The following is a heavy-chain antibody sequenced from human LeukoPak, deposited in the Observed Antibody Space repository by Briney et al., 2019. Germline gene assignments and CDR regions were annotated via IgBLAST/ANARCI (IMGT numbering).Heavy chain of an antibody. Sequence: GASVKVPCKASGYSFTTYGINWVRQAPGQGLEWMGWMSGYNGNPNYAEKFQGRVTMTTDTSTGTAYMELRSLSSDDTAVYYCARVGSGWYWGQGTLVTVSS. J-gene: IGHJ4*02. CDR3: ARVGSGWY. D-gene: IGHD6-19*01. V-gene: IGHV1-18*01. CDR1: GYSFTTYG. CDR2: MSGYNGNP.